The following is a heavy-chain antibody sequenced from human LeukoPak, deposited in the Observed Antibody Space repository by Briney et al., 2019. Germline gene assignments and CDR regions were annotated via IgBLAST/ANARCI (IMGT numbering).Heavy chain of an antibody. Sequence: ASVKVSCKATGYTFTGYFIHWVRQAPGQGLEWMGWINPNSGVTNYAQKFQGRVTMTRDTSISAAYMELSSLRSDDTAVYYCARVFLLWFGESTYYFDYWGQGTLVTVSS. CDR3: ARVFLLWFGESTYYFDY. J-gene: IGHJ4*02. V-gene: IGHV1-2*02. CDR2: INPNSGVT. D-gene: IGHD3-10*01. CDR1: GYTFTGYF.